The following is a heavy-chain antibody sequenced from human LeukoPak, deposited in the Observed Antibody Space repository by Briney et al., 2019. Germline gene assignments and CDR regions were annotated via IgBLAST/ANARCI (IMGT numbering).Heavy chain of an antibody. Sequence: PSETLSLTCTVSGGSISSYYWSRIRQPAGKGLEWIGRIYTSGSTNYNPSLKSRVTMSVDTSKNQFSLKLSSVTAADTAVYYCARDLAVAATGDWFDPWGQGTLVTVSS. CDR3: ARDLAVAATGDWFDP. CDR1: GGSISSYY. CDR2: IYTSGST. V-gene: IGHV4-4*07. D-gene: IGHD6-19*01. J-gene: IGHJ5*02.